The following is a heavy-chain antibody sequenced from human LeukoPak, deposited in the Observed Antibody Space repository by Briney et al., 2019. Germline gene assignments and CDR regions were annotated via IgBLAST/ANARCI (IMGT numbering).Heavy chain of an antibody. CDR3: AREKALEYSSGWSLFDP. J-gene: IGHJ5*02. V-gene: IGHV4-59*01. CDR1: GGSISSYY. CDR2: IYYSGST. Sequence: SETLSLTCTVSGGSISSYYWSWIRQPPGKGLEWIGYIYYSGSTNYNPSLKSRVTISVDTSKNQFSLKLSSVTAADTAVYYCAREKALEYSSGWSLFDPWGQGTLVTVSS. D-gene: IGHD6-19*01.